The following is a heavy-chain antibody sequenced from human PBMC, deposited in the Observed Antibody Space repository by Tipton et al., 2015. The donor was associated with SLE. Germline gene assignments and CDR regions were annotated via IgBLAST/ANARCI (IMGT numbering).Heavy chain of an antibody. Sequence: VQLVQSGAEVKKPGESLKISCKGPGYSFTSYWIGWVRQMPGKGLEWMGIIYPGDPDTRYSPSFQGQVTISADKSISTAYLQWSSLKASDTGMYYCARQPNVYNIFTGSQVYFFDLWGQGTLVTVSS. D-gene: IGHD3-9*01. V-gene: IGHV5-51*03. CDR1: GYSFTSYW. CDR2: IYPGDPDT. CDR3: ARQPNVYNIFTGSQVYFFDL. J-gene: IGHJ4*02.